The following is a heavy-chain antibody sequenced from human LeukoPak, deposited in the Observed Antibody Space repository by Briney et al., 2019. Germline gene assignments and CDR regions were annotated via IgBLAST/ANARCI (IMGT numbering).Heavy chain of an antibody. CDR1: GYTFTSYY. Sequence: GASVKVSCKASGYTFTSYYMHWVRQAPGQGLEWMGIINPSGGSTSYAQKFQGRVTMTRDMSTSTVYMELSSLRSEDTAVYYCARSLFVEMATILGLGLDPWGQGTLVTVSS. V-gene: IGHV1-46*01. CDR2: INPSGGST. D-gene: IGHD5-24*01. CDR3: ARSLFVEMATILGLGLDP. J-gene: IGHJ5*02.